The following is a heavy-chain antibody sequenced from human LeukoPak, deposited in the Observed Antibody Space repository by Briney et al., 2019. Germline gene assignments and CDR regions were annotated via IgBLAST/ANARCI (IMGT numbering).Heavy chain of an antibody. Sequence: ASVKVSCKASGYTFTGYCMHWVRQAPGQGLEWMGWINPNSGGTNYAQKFQGRVTMTRDTSISTAYMELSRLRSDDTAVYYCATLGGITGTTNAFDIWGQGTMVTVSS. J-gene: IGHJ3*02. CDR2: INPNSGGT. D-gene: IGHD1-7*01. CDR3: ATLGGITGTTNAFDI. V-gene: IGHV1-2*02. CDR1: GYTFTGYC.